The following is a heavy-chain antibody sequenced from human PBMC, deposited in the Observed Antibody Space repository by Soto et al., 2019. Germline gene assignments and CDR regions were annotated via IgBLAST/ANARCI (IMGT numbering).Heavy chain of an antibody. CDR1: GGSISSYY. Sequence: SETLSLTCTVSGGSISSYYWSWIRQPPGKGLEWIGYIYYSGSTNYNPSLKSRVTISVDTSKNQFSLKLSSVTAADTAVYYCARDRARVSGTMIVVGNDAVDIWGQGTMVT. J-gene: IGHJ3*02. CDR2: IYYSGST. CDR3: ARDRARVSGTMIVVGNDAVDI. D-gene: IGHD3-22*01. V-gene: IGHV4-59*01.